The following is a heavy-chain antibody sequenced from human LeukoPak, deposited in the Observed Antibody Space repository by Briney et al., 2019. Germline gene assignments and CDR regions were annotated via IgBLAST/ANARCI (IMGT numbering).Heavy chain of an antibody. CDR1: GFTVSSNY. V-gene: IGHV3-66*04. Sequence: GGSLRLSCAASGFTVSSNYMNWVRQAPGKGLEWVSMIYPNGNTFYTNSVKGRFTISRDNFKNTLDLQMSSLRAEDTAVYYCARRGHGYGSPFDYWGQGTLVTVSS. CDR3: ARRGHGYGSPFDY. J-gene: IGHJ4*02. D-gene: IGHD5-18*01. CDR2: IYPNGNT.